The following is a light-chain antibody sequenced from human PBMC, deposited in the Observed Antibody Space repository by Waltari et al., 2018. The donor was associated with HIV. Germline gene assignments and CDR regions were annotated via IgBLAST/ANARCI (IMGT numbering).Light chain of an antibody. Sequence: FMLTQPHSVSESPGKTVTISCTGSSGSIASNYVQWYQQRPGSAPTTVIYEDNQRPSGVPDRFSGSIDRSSNSASLTISGLKTEDEADYYCQSYDSSKWVFGGGTKLTVL. V-gene: IGLV6-57*02. J-gene: IGLJ3*02. CDR2: EDN. CDR1: SGSIASNY. CDR3: QSYDSSKWV.